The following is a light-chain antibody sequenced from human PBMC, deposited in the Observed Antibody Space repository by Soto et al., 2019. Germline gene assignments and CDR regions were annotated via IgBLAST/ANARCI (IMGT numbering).Light chain of an antibody. CDR1: QSISNW. J-gene: IGKJ1*01. V-gene: IGKV1-5*03. CDR3: QQGWT. Sequence: DIQMTQSPSTLSASVGDRVTISCRASQSISNWLAWYQQKPGKAPKLLIYKASSLESGVPSRFSGSGSGTEFTLTISSLQPDDFATYYCQQGWTFGQGTKVDIK. CDR2: KAS.